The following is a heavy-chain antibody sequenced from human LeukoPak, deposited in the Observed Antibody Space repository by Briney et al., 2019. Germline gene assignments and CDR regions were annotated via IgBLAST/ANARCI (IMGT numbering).Heavy chain of an antibody. J-gene: IGHJ6*04. CDR2: INHSGST. CDR1: GGSFSGYY. CDR3: ASPPDV. V-gene: IGHV4-34*01. Sequence: SETLSLTCAVYGGSFSGYYWSWIRQPPGKGPEWIGEINHSGSTNYNPSLKSRVTISVDTSKNQFSLKLSSVTAADTAVYYCASPPDVWGKGTTVTVSS.